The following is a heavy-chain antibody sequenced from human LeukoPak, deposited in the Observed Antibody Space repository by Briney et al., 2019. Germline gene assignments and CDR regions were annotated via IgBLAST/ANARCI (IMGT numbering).Heavy chain of an antibody. D-gene: IGHD2-15*01. J-gene: IGHJ4*02. CDR1: GGTFSSYA. Sequence: SVKVSCKASGGTFSSYAISWVRQAPGQGLEWMGGIIPIFGTANYAQKFQGRVTITADESTSTAYMELSSLRSEDTAVYYCARSQGYCSGGSCYEPDYWGQGTLVTVSS. V-gene: IGHV1-69*13. CDR3: ARSQGYCSGGSCYEPDY. CDR2: IIPIFGTA.